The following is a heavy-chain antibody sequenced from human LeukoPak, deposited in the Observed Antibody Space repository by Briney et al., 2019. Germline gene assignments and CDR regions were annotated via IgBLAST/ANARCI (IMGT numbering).Heavy chain of an antibody. J-gene: IGHJ4*02. CDR1: GGSVSSSNW. CDR3: GREGRAFTPPDY. V-gene: IGHV4-4*02. CDR2: NSLSGDT. Sequence: SETLSLTCAVPGGSVSSSNWWSWVRQPPGKGLGWIGENSLSGDTKYNPSLRRRVTISLDKSKNQFSLNLRSVTAADTAVYYCGREGRAFTPPDYWGQGALVTVSS.